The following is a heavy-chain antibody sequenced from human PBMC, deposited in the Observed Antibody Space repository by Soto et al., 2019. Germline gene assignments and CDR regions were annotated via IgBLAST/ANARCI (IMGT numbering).Heavy chain of an antibody. CDR3: ARDRDGYIGGFAYFQYYGMDV. V-gene: IGHV3-21*01. CDR1: GFTFSSYS. D-gene: IGHD6-25*01. CDR2: ISSTSSYI. J-gene: IGHJ6*02. Sequence: PGGSLRLSCAASGFTFSSYSMNWVRQAPGKGLEWVSSISSTSSYIYYADSVRGRFTISRDNADNSLYLQVNSLRAEDTAVYYCARDRDGYIGGFAYFQYYGMDVWGQGTTVTVSS.